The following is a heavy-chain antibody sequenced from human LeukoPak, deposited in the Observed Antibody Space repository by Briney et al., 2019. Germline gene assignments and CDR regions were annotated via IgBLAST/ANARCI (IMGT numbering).Heavy chain of an antibody. CDR1: GFTFSSYW. CDR3: ARYRGSRWTGYYFDY. V-gene: IGHV3-7*01. Sequence: GGSLRLSCAASGFTFSSYWMSWVRQAPGKGLEWVANIKQDGSEKYYVDSVKGRFTISRDNAKNSLYLQMNSLRAEDTAVYYCARYRGSRWTGYYFDYWGQGTLVTVSS. CDR2: IKQDGSEK. D-gene: IGHD3-10*01. J-gene: IGHJ4*02.